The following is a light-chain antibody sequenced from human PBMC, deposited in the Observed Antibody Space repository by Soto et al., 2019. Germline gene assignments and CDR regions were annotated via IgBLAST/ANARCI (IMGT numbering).Light chain of an antibody. CDR1: QDIKNY. CDR2: DAS. J-gene: IGKJ5*01. Sequence: DIRVTQSASSLSASVGDRVTITCQASQDIKNYLNWYQQKSGKAPKLLIYDASDLETGVPSRFSGSGSGTDFTLSINSLQPEDFATYYCQQAYSFPITFGQGTRLEIK. CDR3: QQAYSFPIT. V-gene: IGKV1-33*01.